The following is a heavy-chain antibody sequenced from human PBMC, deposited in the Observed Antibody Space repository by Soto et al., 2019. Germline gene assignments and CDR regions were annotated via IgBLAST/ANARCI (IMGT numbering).Heavy chain of an antibody. D-gene: IGHD2-8*02. V-gene: IGHV4-34*01. CDR2: INHSGRT. CDR3: ARDKITGLFDY. Sequence: QVQLQQWGAGLLKPSETLSLTCAVSGGSFSGYYGTWIRQPPGTGLEWMGEINHSGRTNYNPSLKRRVTISVDTYKNQFSLKLTSVTAADTAVYYCARDKITGLFDYWGQGTLVTVSS. J-gene: IGHJ4*02. CDR1: GGSFSGYY.